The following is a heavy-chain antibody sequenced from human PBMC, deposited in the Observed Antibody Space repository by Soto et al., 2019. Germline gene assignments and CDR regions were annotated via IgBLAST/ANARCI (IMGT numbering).Heavy chain of an antibody. Sequence: EVQLVQSGAEVKKPGESLKISCKGSGYSFTSYWIVWVRQMPGKGLEWMGIIDPGYSETRYSPSLQGQVTMSADKSTSTAYLQWSSLKASDTAMYYCARRSYCDGDCTRRPYDYYGMDVWGQGTTVTVSS. J-gene: IGHJ6*02. CDR2: IDPGYSET. CDR1: GYSFTSYW. V-gene: IGHV5-51*01. D-gene: IGHD2-21*02. CDR3: ARRSYCDGDCTRRPYDYYGMDV.